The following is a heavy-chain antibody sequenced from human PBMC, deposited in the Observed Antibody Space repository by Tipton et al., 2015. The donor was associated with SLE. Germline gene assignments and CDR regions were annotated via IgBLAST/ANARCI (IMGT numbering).Heavy chain of an antibody. CDR1: GFTFSSYA. J-gene: IGHJ5*02. V-gene: IGHV3-23*01. CDR2: ISGSGGST. Sequence: SLRLSCAASGFTFSSYAMSWVRQAPGKGLEWVSAISGSGGSTYYADSVKGRFTISRDNAKNSLYLQMNSLRAEDTAVYYCARLQQQLVRYNWFDPWGQGTLVTVSS. D-gene: IGHD6-13*01. CDR3: ARLQQQLVRYNWFDP.